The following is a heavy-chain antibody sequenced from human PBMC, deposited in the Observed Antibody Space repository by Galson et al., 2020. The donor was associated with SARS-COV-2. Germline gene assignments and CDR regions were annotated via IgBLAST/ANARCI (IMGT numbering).Heavy chain of an antibody. J-gene: IGHJ5*02. CDR1: GYDFTTYD. CDR3: VRSGGEYYDYVWGSYRDDWCAP. Sequence: ASVKVSCKASGYDFTTYDIKWLRQAPGQGLEWMGWMHPNSGDTGYAQKFRGRVAMTRDAYMSTAYMELSGLTSEDTAVYYCVRSGGEYYDYVWGSYRDDWCAPWGQGTQVTVSS. D-gene: IGHD3-16*02. V-gene: IGHV1-8*01. CDR2: MHPNSGDT.